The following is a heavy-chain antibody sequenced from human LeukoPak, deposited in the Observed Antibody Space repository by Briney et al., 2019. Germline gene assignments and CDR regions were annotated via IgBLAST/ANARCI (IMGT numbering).Heavy chain of an antibody. Sequence: ASVTVSCKASGYTFTSYDINWVRQATGQGLGWMGYMKPSSDKTGYAQKFQGRVTLTWDTSISTAYMELSSLKSEDTAVYYCARWADSPFDYWGQGTLVTVSS. J-gene: IGHJ4*02. CDR2: MKPSSDKT. V-gene: IGHV1-8*01. CDR1: GYTFTSYD. CDR3: ARWADSPFDY.